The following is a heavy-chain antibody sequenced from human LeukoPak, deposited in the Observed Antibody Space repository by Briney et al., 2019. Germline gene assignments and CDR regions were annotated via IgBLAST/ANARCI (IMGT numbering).Heavy chain of an antibody. CDR2: ISSSSSYI. Sequence: PGGSLRLSCAASGFTFSSYSMNWVRQAPGKGLEWVSSISSSSSYIYYADSVKGRFTISRDNAKNSLYLQMNSLRAEDTALYYCAKGEGYSSGWDVWGKGTTVTISS. D-gene: IGHD6-19*01. J-gene: IGHJ6*04. CDR1: GFTFSSYS. V-gene: IGHV3-21*04. CDR3: AKGEGYSSGWDV.